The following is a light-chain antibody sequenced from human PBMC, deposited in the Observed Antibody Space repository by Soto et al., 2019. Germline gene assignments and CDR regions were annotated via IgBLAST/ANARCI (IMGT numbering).Light chain of an antibody. CDR1: SSDVGGYNY. J-gene: IGLJ2*01. V-gene: IGLV2-11*01. CDR2: DVS. CDR3: CSYAGSYV. Sequence: QSVLTQPRSVSGSPGQSVTISCTGTSSDVGGYNYVSWYQQHPGKAPKLMIYDVSKRPSGVPDRFSGSKSGNTASLTNSGLHAEDEADYYCCSYAGSYVFGGGTKLTVL.